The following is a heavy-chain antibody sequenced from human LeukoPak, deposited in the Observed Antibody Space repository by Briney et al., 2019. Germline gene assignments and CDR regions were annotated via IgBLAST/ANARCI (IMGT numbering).Heavy chain of an antibody. CDR2: MYNVGRT. Sequence: SDPLSLPCSVSGDSISSSSYYGGPIRQPPAKGRERIGSMYNVGRTYYNPSLKSRVTISGDSSKNQFSLKLTSVTVAGTAVYYCARHGPWGSGWYDYWGLGTLVTVSS. J-gene: IGHJ4*02. V-gene: IGHV4-39*01. CDR3: ARHGPWGSGWYDY. D-gene: IGHD6-19*01. CDR1: GDSISSSSYY.